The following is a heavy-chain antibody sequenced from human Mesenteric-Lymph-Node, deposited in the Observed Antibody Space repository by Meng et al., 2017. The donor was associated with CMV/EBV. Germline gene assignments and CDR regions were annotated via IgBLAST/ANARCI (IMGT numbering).Heavy chain of an antibody. V-gene: IGHV1-3*01. J-gene: IGHJ4*02. Sequence: ASVKVSCRVAGYTFCRYAIHWVRQAPGQRPEWLGWINAGNGDTEYSQHCQDRVTITSDTSAGTAYMELSGLTSEDTAIYYCAIYFDYWGQGTLVTVSS. CDR1: GYTFCRYA. CDR2: INAGNGDT. CDR3: AIYFDY.